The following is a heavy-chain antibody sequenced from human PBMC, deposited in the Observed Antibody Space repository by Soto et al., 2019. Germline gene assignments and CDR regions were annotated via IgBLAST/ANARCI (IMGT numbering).Heavy chain of an antibody. CDR1: GGSFSGYF. CDR2: INHSGDT. Sequence: SETLSLTCAVYGGSFSGYFWRCVSQSPGKGLEWIGDINHSGDTNSNPSLGTRVGISIDTSKTQFSLNLTSVTAADTAFYYCAPDVVYYGATRRNLCFENWGPGTLVTVSS. CDR3: APDVVYYGATRRNLCFEN. D-gene: IGHD2-21*01. J-gene: IGHJ4*02. V-gene: IGHV4-34*01.